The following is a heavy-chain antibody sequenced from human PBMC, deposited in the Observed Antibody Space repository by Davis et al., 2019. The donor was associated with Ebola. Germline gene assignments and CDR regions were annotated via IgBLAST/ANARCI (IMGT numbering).Heavy chain of an antibody. CDR1: GYTFTSYY. V-gene: IGHV1-46*01. D-gene: IGHD4-23*01. Sequence: ASVTVSCKASGYTFTSYYMHWVRQAPGQGLEWMGIINPSGGSTSYAQKFQGRVTMTRDTSTSTVYMELSSLRSEDTAVYYCARVARWTGFDYWGQGTLVTVSS. CDR3: ARVARWTGFDY. J-gene: IGHJ4*02. CDR2: INPSGGST.